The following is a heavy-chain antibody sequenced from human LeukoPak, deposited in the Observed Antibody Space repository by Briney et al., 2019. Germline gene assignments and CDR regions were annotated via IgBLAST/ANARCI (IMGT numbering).Heavy chain of an antibody. CDR2: IYYSGST. CDR1: GGSISSYY. CDR3: ARTEYCSGWYYFDY. J-gene: IGHJ4*02. D-gene: IGHD6-19*01. Sequence: PSETLSLTCTVSGGSISSYYWSWIRQPPGKGLEWIGYIYYSGSTNYNPSLKSRVTISVDTSKNQFSLKLSSVTAADTAVYYCARTEYCSGWYYFDYWGQGTLVTVSS. V-gene: IGHV4-59*01.